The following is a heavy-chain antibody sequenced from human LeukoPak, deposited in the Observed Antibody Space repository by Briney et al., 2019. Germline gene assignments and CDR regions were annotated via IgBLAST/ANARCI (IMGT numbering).Heavy chain of an antibody. D-gene: IGHD3-10*01. V-gene: IGHV3-30*02. CDR1: GLTFSSYG. J-gene: IGHJ4*02. Sequence: GGSLRLSCAASGLTFSSYGMHWVRQAPGKGLEWVAFMRYDGDNKYYADSVKGRFTISRDNSKNTLYLQMNSLRAEDTAVYYCAQDLGQFRCFDYWGQGTLVTVSS. CDR3: AQDLGQFRCFDY. CDR2: MRYDGDNK.